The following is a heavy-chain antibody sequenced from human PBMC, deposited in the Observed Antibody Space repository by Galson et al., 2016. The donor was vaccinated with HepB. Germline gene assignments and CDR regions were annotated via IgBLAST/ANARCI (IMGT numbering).Heavy chain of an antibody. CDR1: GFTFSSYW. Sequence: SLRLSCAASGFTFSSYWMHWVRQAPGKGLVWVSRVNSDEISTSYADSVKGRFNTSRDNSKNMVYLQMDGLRVEDTATYYCAKVRDGYDWGAFDIWGQGTMVSVSS. CDR2: VNSDEIST. J-gene: IGHJ3*02. V-gene: IGHV3-74*01. CDR3: AKVRDGYDWGAFDI. D-gene: IGHD3-16*01.